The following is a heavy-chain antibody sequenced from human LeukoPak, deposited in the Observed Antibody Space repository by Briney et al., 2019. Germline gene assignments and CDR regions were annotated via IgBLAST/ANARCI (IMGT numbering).Heavy chain of an antibody. CDR2: IYHSGST. J-gene: IGHJ6*02. D-gene: IGHD3-10*01. CDR1: GYSISSGYY. CDR3: ARVYYYPYIWPNGMDV. Sequence: SETLSLTCTVSGYSISSGYYWGWIRQPPGKGLEWIGSIYHSGSTYYNPSLKSRVTISVDTSKNQFSLKLSSVTAADTAVYYCARVYYYPYIWPNGMDVWGQGTTVTVSS. V-gene: IGHV4-38-2*02.